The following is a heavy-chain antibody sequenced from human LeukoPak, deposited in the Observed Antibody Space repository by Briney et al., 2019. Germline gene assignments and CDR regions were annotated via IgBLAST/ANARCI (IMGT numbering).Heavy chain of an antibody. CDR2: TYYSGST. D-gene: IGHD6-13*01. CDR1: GGSISSYY. CDR3: ARDSGAAGTDY. Sequence: SETLSLTCTVSGGSISSYYWSWIRQPPGKGLEWIGYTYYSGSTNYNPSLKSRVTISVDTSMNQFSLKLSSVTAADTAVYYCARDSGAAGTDYWGQGTLVTVSS. V-gene: IGHV4-59*01. J-gene: IGHJ4*02.